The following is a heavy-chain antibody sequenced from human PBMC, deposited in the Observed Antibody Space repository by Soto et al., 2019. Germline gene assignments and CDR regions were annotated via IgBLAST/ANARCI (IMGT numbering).Heavy chain of an antibody. CDR3: ARDLSSDSTGFRGYDL. D-gene: IGHD3-10*01. CDR1: GGTVSSYA. V-gene: IGHV1-69*01. J-gene: IGHJ4*02. CDR2: FIPIFVSA. Sequence: QVHLVQSGAEVKKAGSSVKVSCKASGGTVSSYAITWVRQAPGKGLEWMGVFIPIFVSAHYAQKFQGRVTITAEESTSTAYMELSGLRSEDTAIYYCARDLSSDSTGFRGYDLWGQGTLVTVSS.